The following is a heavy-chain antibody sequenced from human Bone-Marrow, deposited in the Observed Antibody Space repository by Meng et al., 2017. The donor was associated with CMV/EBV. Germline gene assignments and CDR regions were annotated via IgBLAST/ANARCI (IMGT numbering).Heavy chain of an antibody. Sequence: GGSLRLSCAASGFTFSSYGMHWVRQAPGKGLEWVAFIRYDGSNKYYADSVKGRFTISRDNSKNTLYLQMNSLRAEDTAVYYCARGGYSSSLLEYWGQGTLVTVSS. D-gene: IGHD6-6*01. J-gene: IGHJ4*02. CDR3: ARGGYSSSLLEY. V-gene: IGHV3-30*02. CDR2: IRYDGSNK. CDR1: GFTFSSYG.